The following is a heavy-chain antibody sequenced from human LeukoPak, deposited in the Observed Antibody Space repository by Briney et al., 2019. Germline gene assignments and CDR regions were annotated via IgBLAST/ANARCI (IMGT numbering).Heavy chain of an antibody. V-gene: IGHV1-69*02. CDR2: IIPILGIA. J-gene: IGHJ4*02. D-gene: IGHD6-13*01. Sequence: SVKASCKASGGTFSSYTISWVRQAPGQGLEWMGRIIPILGIANYAQKFQGRVTITADKSTSTAYMELSSVRSEDTAVYYCARSLAAAWIDYWGQGTLVTVSS. CDR3: ARSLAAAWIDY. CDR1: GGTFSSYT.